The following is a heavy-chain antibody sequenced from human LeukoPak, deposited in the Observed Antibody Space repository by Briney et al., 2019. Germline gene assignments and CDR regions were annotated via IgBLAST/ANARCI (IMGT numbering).Heavy chain of an antibody. CDR3: AGCSGDSCYSIYFDY. J-gene: IGHJ4*02. CDR2: ICSGGST. V-gene: IGHV3-53*01. CDR1: GFTVSSNY. D-gene: IGHD2-15*01. Sequence: GGSLRLSCAASGFTVSSNYMSWVRQAPGKGLEWVSVICSGGSTYYADSVKGRFTISRDNPKNTLYLQMNSLRAEDTAVYYCAGCSGDSCYSIYFDYWGQGTLVTVSS.